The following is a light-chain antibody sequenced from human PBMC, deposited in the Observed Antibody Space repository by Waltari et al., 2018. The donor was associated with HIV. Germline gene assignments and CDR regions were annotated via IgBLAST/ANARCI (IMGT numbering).Light chain of an antibody. CDR1: QGVSDR. CDR2: AAS. J-gene: IGKJ5*01. V-gene: IGKV1-16*01. CDR3: QQYNSYPLS. Sequence: DIHMTQSPSSLSASVGDRVTLTCRASQGVSDRLAWYQQTPGKAPKSLIHAASDLQTGVPSRFSGSGSGTEFTLTISNLQPEDFATYYCQQYNSYPLSFGQGTRLEI.